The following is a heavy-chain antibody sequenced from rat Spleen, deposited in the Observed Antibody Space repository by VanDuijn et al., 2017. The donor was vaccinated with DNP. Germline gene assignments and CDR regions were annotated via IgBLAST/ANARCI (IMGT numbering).Heavy chain of an antibody. CDR1: GFTFSSYW. CDR2: IDTDGDNS. Sequence: EVQLVETGGGLVQPGRSLKVSCVASGFTFSSYWMYWIRQTPEKGLEWVASIDTDGDNSYYRDSVKGRFTISRDNAKSTLYLQMDSLRSEDTATYYCARHGRVTTVATYWYFDFWGPGTMVTVSS. D-gene: IGHD1-3*01. V-gene: IGHV5-58*01. CDR3: ARHGRVTTVATYWYFDF. J-gene: IGHJ1*01.